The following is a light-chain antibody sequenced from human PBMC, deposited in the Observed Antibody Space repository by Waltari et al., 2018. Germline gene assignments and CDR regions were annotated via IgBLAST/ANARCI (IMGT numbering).Light chain of an antibody. V-gene: IGLV6-57*01. Sequence: NFMLTQPHSVSESPGKTVTTSCTRSSGSIASNYVLWYQQRSGGSPTTVIYEDNQRPSGVPDRFSGSIDSSSNSASLTISGLKTEDEADYYCQSYDSSNRWVFGGGTKLTVL. CDR1: SGSIASNY. J-gene: IGLJ3*02. CDR3: QSYDSSNRWV. CDR2: EDN.